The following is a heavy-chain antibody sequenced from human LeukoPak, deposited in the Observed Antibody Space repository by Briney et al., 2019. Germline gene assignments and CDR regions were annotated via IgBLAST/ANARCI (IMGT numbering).Heavy chain of an antibody. CDR3: ARHSDIAVANAFDI. V-gene: IGHV4-61*10. D-gene: IGHD6-19*01. J-gene: IGHJ3*02. CDR2: IYYSGST. Sequence: SQTLSLTCTVSGASISTGIYYWNWIRQPAGKGLEWIGYIYYSGSTNYNPSLKSRVTISGDTSKNQFSLKLSSVTAADTAVYYCARHSDIAVANAFDIWGQGTMVTVSS. CDR1: GASISTGIYY.